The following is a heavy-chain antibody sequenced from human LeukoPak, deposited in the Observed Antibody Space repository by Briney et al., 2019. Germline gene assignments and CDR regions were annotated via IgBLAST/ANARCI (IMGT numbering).Heavy chain of an antibody. Sequence: GSSVKVSCKASGGTFSSYAISWVRQAPGQGLEWMGRIIPILGIANYARKFQGRVTITADKSTSTAYMELSSLRSEDTAVYYCARETVGAPFDYWGQGTLVTVSS. CDR2: IIPILGIA. J-gene: IGHJ4*02. V-gene: IGHV1-69*04. D-gene: IGHD1-26*01. CDR1: GGTFSSYA. CDR3: ARETVGAPFDY.